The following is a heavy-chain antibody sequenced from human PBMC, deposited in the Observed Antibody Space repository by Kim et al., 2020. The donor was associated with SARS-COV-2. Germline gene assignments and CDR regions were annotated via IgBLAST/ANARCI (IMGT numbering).Heavy chain of an antibody. Sequence: GGSLRLSCAASGFTFSDYYMSWIRQAPGKGLEWVSYISSSSSYTKYADPVKCRFSISRDNAKNSLYVQMNSLSAEDAAVYYCARERVITIFGVVINDAFVIWGQATMVTVSS. V-gene: IGHV3-11*05. D-gene: IGHD3-3*01. CDR3: ARERVITIFGVVINDAFVI. CDR1: GFTFSDYY. CDR2: ISSSSSYT. J-gene: IGHJ3*02.